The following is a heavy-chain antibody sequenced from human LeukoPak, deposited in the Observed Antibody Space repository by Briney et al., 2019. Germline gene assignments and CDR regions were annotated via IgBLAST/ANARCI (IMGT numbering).Heavy chain of an antibody. CDR1: GFTFSSYW. D-gene: IGHD3-22*01. V-gene: IGHV3-7*01. CDR3: ARDWNYYDSSGYYGWFDP. Sequence: PGGSLRLSCAASGFTFSSYWMSWVRQAPGKGLEWVAYIKEDGSEQYYVDSVKGRFAISRDNAKNSLYLQMNSLRAEDTAVYYCARDWNYYDSSGYYGWFDPWGQGTLVTVSS. J-gene: IGHJ5*02. CDR2: IKEDGSEQ.